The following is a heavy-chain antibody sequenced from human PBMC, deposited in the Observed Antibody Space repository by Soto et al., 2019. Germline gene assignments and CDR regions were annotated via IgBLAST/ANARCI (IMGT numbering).Heavy chain of an antibody. D-gene: IGHD3-22*01. CDR1: GTTFSNFA. Sequence: QVRLVQSGAEVKKTESSVKVSCEASGTTFSNFAIGWVRQAPGQGLEWMGGIILPFGTPNYAQKFQGRVTISADESMTTVYMELRGLRSGDTAVYSCVRGPDYEGSFDYWGQGTLVTVSS. CDR2: IILPFGTP. V-gene: IGHV1-69*12. J-gene: IGHJ4*02. CDR3: VRGPDYEGSFDY.